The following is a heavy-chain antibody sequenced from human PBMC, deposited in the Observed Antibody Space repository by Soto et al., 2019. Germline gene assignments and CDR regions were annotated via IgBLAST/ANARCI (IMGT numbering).Heavy chain of an antibody. V-gene: IGHV1-8*01. CDR1: GYTFTSYD. J-gene: IGHJ6*02. CDR2: MNPNSGNT. Sequence: ASVKVSCKASGYTFTSYDINWVRQATGQGLEWMGWMNPNSGNTGYARKFQGRVTMTRNTSISTAYMELSSLRSEDTAVYYCARGPSNSGSAYYYYHYGMDVWGQGTTVTVSS. CDR3: ARGPSNSGSAYYYYHYGMDV. D-gene: IGHD3-10*01.